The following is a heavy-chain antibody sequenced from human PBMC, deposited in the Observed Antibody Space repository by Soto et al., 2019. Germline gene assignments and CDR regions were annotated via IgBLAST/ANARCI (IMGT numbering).Heavy chain of an antibody. J-gene: IGHJ4*02. V-gene: IGHV3-30*18. CDR1: GFTFSSYG. CDR3: AKSVYNWNDGFFDY. D-gene: IGHD1-1*01. Sequence: QVQLVESGGGVVQPGRSQRLSCAASGFTFSSYGMHWVRQAPGMGLQWVAVISYDGNNKYYADSVKGRFTISRDNSKNSLYLQMNSLRAEDTAVYYCAKSVYNWNDGFFDYWGQGTLVTVSS. CDR2: ISYDGNNK.